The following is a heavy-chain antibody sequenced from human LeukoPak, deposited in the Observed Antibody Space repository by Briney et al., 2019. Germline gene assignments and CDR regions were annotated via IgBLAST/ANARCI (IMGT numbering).Heavy chain of an antibody. CDR3: ARNLLSSGQLDGIDY. J-gene: IGHJ4*02. CDR1: GFTFSDSY. CDR2: ISGSSRYT. Sequence: GGSLRLSCAASGFTFSDSYMSWIRQAPGKGLEWLSYISGSSRYTNYTDSVKGRFTISRDNAKNSLYLQMNSLRAEDTALYYCARNLLSSGQLDGIDYWGQGTLVTVSS. D-gene: IGHD3-22*01. V-gene: IGHV3-11*06.